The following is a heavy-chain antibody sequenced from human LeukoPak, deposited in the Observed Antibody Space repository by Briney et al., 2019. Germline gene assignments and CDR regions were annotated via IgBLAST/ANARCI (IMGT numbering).Heavy chain of an antibody. CDR3: AKDSSSWQAFDY. J-gene: IGHJ4*02. V-gene: IGHV3-30*18. CDR2: ISYDGSNK. Sequence: GGSLRRSCAASGFTFSSYGMHWVRQAPGKGLEWVAVISYDGSNKYYADSVKGRFTISRDNSKNTLYLQMNSLRAEDTAVYYCAKDSSSWQAFDYWGQGTLVTVSS. CDR1: GFTFSSYG. D-gene: IGHD6-13*01.